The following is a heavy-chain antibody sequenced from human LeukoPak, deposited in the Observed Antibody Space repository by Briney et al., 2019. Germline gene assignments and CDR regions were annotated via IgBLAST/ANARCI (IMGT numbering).Heavy chain of an antibody. D-gene: IGHD6-19*01. CDR1: GGTFSSYA. V-gene: IGHV1-69*13. CDR2: IIPIFGTA. Sequence: SVKVSCKASGGTFSSYAISWVRQAPGQGLEWMGGIIPIFGTANYAQKFQGRVTITADESTSTAYMELSSLRSEDTAVYYCAREGYSSGWYGGFFDYWGQGTLVTGSS. CDR3: AREGYSSGWYGGFFDY. J-gene: IGHJ4*02.